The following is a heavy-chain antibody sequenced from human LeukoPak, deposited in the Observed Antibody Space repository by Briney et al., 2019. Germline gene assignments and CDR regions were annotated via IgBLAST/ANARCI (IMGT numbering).Heavy chain of an antibody. J-gene: IGHJ4*02. CDR2: IYYSGST. CDR3: ARDAYDSSGRYFDY. Sequence: SQPLSLTCTVSGGSISSGGYYWSWIRQHSGKGLEWIGYIYYSGSTYYNPSLKSRVTISVDTSKNQFSLKLSSVTAADTAVYYCARDAYDSSGRYFDYWGQGTLVTVSS. CDR1: GGSISSGGYY. V-gene: IGHV4-31*03. D-gene: IGHD3-22*01.